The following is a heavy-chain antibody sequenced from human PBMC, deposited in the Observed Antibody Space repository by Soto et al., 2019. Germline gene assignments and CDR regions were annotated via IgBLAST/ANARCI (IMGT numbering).Heavy chain of an antibody. CDR1: GFTFTSSA. D-gene: IGHD5-18*01. Sequence: SVKVSCKASGFTFTSSAVQWVRHSRGQRLEWIGWIVVGSGNTNYAQKFQERVTITRDMSTTTAYMELSSLRSEATAVYYCAADPRYNYGYDAFNIWGQGTMVTVSS. J-gene: IGHJ3*02. CDR3: AADPRYNYGYDAFNI. V-gene: IGHV1-58*01. CDR2: IVVGSGNT.